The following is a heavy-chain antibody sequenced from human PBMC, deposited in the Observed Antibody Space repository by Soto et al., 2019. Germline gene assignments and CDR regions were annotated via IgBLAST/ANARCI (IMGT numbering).Heavy chain of an antibody. J-gene: IGHJ2*01. V-gene: IGHV3-30-3*01. Sequence: QVQLVESGGGVVQSGGSLRLSCAASGFTFSNSPMHWLRQAPGKGLEWVAIIANDASSEHYADSVKGRFTISRDNAENTLYLQMNSLRTEDTALYYCARDASANLYFVWYFDLWGRGTLVTVSS. CDR1: GFTFSNSP. D-gene: IGHD2-8*01. CDR2: IANDASSE. CDR3: ARDASANLYFVWYFDL.